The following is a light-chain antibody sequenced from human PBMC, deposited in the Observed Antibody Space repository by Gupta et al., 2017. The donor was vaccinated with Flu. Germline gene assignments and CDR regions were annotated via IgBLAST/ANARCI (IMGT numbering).Light chain of an antibody. V-gene: IGLV1-47*01. CDR3: AAWDDSLSGGV. J-gene: IGLJ3*02. CDR1: SSNIGSNY. CDR2: RNN. Sequence: QSVLTQPPSRSGTPGQRVTISCSGSSSNIGSNYVYWYQQLPGTAPKLLIYRNNQRPSGVPDRFSGSKSGTSASLAISGLRSEDEADYYCAAWDDSLSGGVFGRGTKLTVL.